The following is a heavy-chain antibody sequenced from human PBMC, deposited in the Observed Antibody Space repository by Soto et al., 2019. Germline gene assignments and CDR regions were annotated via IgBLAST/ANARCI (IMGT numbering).Heavy chain of an antibody. J-gene: IGHJ4*02. CDR2: ISSSGSTI. D-gene: IGHD2-8*02. CDR1: GFTYSDYY. CDR3: VRGAGGGLFEH. V-gene: IGHV3-11*04. Sequence: RLSCAASGFTYSDYYMSWIRLAPGQGLEWVSYISSSGSTIYYADSVKGRFTISRDNTKSSLFLQMNGLGVEDTAVYYCVRGAGGGLFEHWRQGVLVTLSS.